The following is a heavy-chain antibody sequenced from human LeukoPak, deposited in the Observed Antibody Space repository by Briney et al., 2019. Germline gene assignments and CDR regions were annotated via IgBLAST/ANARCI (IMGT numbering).Heavy chain of an antibody. V-gene: IGHV3-30*18. D-gene: IGHD6-13*01. CDR2: ISYAGSNK. CDR1: GFTFSYYG. Sequence: PGRSLRLSCVASGFTFSYYGMHWVRQAPGKGLEWVAVISYAGSNKYYADSVKGRFTISRDNSKNMLYLQMSSLGAEDTAVYYCAKDHVTSSSWFPDYWGQGTLVTVSS. CDR3: AKDHVTSSSWFPDY. J-gene: IGHJ4*02.